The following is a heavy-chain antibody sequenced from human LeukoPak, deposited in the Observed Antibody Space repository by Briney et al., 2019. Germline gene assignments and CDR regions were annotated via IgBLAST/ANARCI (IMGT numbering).Heavy chain of an antibody. D-gene: IGHD6-13*01. CDR3: ARVYYSRSYDYWYFDL. CDR1: GGSIRSYY. CDR2: IYYSGST. J-gene: IGHJ2*01. Sequence: SETLSLTCTVSGGSIRSYYWSWIRQPPGKGLEWIAYIYYSGSTNYNHSLKRRVTISVEKSKKQFALRRSSVTAADAAVYYCARVYYSRSYDYWYFDLWGRGTLVTVSS. V-gene: IGHV4-59*01.